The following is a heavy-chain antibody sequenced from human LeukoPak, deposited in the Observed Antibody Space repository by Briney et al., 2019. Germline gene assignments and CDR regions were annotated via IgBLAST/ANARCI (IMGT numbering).Heavy chain of an antibody. V-gene: IGHV3-23*01. CDR2: ISGGGGGT. CDR3: ARTTVNFYYYYGMDV. Sequence: GGSLRLSCAASGFTFSNYAMTWVRQAPGKGLEWVSTISGGGGGTYYADSVKGRFTISRDNSKNTLYLQMNSLRAEDTAVYYCARTTVNFYYYYGMDVWGQGTTVTVSS. D-gene: IGHD4-11*01. J-gene: IGHJ6*02. CDR1: GFTFSNYA.